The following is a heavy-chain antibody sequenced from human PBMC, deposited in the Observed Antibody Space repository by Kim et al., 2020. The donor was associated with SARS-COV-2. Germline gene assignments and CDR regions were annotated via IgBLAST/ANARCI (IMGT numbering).Heavy chain of an antibody. V-gene: IGHV4-59*13. Sequence: SETLSLTCTVSGGSINNYYWSWIRQPPGKGLEWIGHIYSGTTNHNPSLKSRVTLSVDTSKNQSSLKLRSVTAADTAVYYCARDGGFPLGAFDIWGRGTMVTVSS. CDR2: IYSGTT. CDR3: ARDGGFPLGAFDI. D-gene: IGHD2-15*01. J-gene: IGHJ3*02. CDR1: GGSINNYY.